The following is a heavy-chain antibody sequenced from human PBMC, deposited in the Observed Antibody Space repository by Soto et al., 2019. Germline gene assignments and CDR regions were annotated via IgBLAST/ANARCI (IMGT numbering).Heavy chain of an antibody. V-gene: IGHV3-30*18. Sequence: GGSLRLSCAASGFTFSSYGMHWVRQAPGKGLEWVAVISYDGSNKYYADSVKGRFTISRDNSKNTLYLQMNSLRAEDTAVYYCAKDPHPYYYDSSGYYVGDYYYGMDVSGLVPTCTVS. CDR2: ISYDGSNK. CDR3: AKDPHPYYYDSSGYYVGDYYYGMDV. J-gene: IGHJ6*02. D-gene: IGHD3-22*01. CDR1: GFTFSSYG.